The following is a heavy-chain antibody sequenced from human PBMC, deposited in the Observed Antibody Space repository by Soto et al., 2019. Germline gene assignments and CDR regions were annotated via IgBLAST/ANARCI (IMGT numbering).Heavy chain of an antibody. Sequence: SVKVSCKASGGTFSSYAISWVRQAPGQGLEWMGGIIPIFGTANYAQKFQGRVTITADESTSTAYMELSSLRSEDTAVYYCARVGYYYDSSGYYLSFDYWGQGTLVTVSS. D-gene: IGHD3-22*01. CDR3: ARVGYYYDSSGYYLSFDY. CDR1: GGTFSSYA. J-gene: IGHJ4*02. V-gene: IGHV1-69*13. CDR2: IIPIFGTA.